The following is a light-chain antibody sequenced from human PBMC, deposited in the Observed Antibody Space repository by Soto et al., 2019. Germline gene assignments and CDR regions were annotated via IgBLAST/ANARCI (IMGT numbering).Light chain of an antibody. J-gene: IGKJ1*01. CDR1: QSISSW. CDR3: QQYNSYS. Sequence: DIQMTQSPSTLSASVGDRVTIICRASQSISSWLAWYQQKPGKAPKLLIYKASSLESGVPSRFSGSGSGTEFTLTISSLQPDGFATYYCQQYNSYSFGQGTKVDI. V-gene: IGKV1-5*03. CDR2: KAS.